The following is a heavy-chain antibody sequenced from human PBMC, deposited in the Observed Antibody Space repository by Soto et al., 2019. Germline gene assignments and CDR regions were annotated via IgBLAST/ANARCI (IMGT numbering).Heavy chain of an antibody. CDR1: GFTFSSHA. CDR2: ISTGGDVS. D-gene: IGHD2-15*01. CDR3: ANYPERYCGDGSCYTREKYFQH. Sequence: EVQLLESGGDLVQPGGSLRLSCAASGFTFSSHAMSWVRQAPGKGPEWVSIISTGGDVSKYADSVKGRFTISRDNSKSTLYLQMNSLRPDDTAIYYCANYPERYCGDGSCYTREKYFQHWGQGTLVTVSS. V-gene: IGHV3-23*01. J-gene: IGHJ1*01.